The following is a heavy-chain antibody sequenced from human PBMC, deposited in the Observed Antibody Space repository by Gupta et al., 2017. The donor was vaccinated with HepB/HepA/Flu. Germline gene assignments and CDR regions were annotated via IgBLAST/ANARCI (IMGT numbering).Heavy chain of an antibody. V-gene: IGHV3-69-1*01. CDR3: VRGTAKYYFDY. Sequence: VQLVESGGGLVKPGGPRRLSCVASGFTFSDLYMSWIRQAPGKGLEWVSSIRGSGTTYYADSMKGRFTISRDNAQNSLYLQMDSLRADDTAVYYCVRGTAKYYFDYWGQGTPVTVSS. D-gene: IGHD2-8*02. J-gene: IGHJ4*02. CDR2: IRGSGTT. CDR1: GFTFSDLY.